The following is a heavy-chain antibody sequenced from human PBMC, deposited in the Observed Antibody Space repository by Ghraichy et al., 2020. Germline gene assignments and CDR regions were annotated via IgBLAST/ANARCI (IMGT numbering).Heavy chain of an antibody. CDR2: IYYSGST. CDR3: ARSRYYYDSSGYYRPDAFDI. Sequence: SQTLSLTCTVSGGSISSYYWSWIRQPPGKGLEWIGYIYYSGSTNYNPSLKSRVTISVDTSKNQFSLKLSSVTAADTAVYYCARSRYYYDSSGYYRPDAFDIWGQGTMVTVSS. J-gene: IGHJ3*02. D-gene: IGHD3-22*01. CDR1: GGSISSYY. V-gene: IGHV4-59*01.